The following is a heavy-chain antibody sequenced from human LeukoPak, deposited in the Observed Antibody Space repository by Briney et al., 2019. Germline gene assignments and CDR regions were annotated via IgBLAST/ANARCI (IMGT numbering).Heavy chain of an antibody. CDR1: GFTFSSYG. J-gene: IGHJ4*02. CDR2: ISYDGSNK. V-gene: IGHV3-30*03. CDR3: APPYSSGWFQYYFDY. D-gene: IGHD6-19*01. Sequence: GGSLRLSCAASGFTFSSYGMHWVRQAPGKGLEWVAVISYDGSNKYYADSVKGRFTISRDNSKNTLYLQMNSLRAEDTAFCAKAPPYSSGWFQYYFDYWGQGTLVTVSS.